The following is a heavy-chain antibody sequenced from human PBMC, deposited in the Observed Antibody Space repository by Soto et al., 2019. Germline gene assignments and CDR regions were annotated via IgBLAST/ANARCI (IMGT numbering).Heavy chain of an antibody. CDR2: ISYDGSNK. Sequence: QVQLVESGGGVVQPGRSLRLSCAASGFTFSSYGMHWVRQAPGKGLEWVAVISYDGSNKYYADSVKGRFTISRDNSKNTLYLQMNSLRAEGTAVYYCAATAARRPWFDPWGQGTLVTVSS. D-gene: IGHD6-6*01. J-gene: IGHJ5*02. CDR1: GFTFSSYG. V-gene: IGHV3-30*03. CDR3: AATAARRPWFDP.